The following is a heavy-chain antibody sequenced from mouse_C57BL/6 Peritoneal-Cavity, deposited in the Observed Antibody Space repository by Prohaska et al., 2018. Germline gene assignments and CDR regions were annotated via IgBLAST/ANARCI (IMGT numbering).Heavy chain of an antibody. Sequence: EVQLLETGGGLVQPGGSRGLSCEGSGFTFSGFWMSWVRQTPGKTLEWIGDINSDGSAINYAPSIKDRFTIFRDNDKSTLYLLMSNVRSEDTATYFCMRYGSYWYFDVWGTGTTVTVSS. J-gene: IGHJ1*03. CDR2: INSDGSAI. CDR3: MRYGSYWYFDV. D-gene: IGHD1-1*01. V-gene: IGHV11-2*01. CDR1: GFTFSGFW.